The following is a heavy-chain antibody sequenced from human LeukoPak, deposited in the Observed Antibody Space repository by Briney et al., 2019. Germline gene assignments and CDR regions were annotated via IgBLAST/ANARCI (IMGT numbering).Heavy chain of an antibody. Sequence: GASVKVSCKASGYTFTSYGISWVRQAPGQGLEWMGWISAYNGNTNYAQKLQGRVTMTTDTSTSTAYMELRSLRSDDTAVYYCARASLGWFGLARMDVWGQGTTVTVSS. D-gene: IGHD3-10*01. CDR1: GYTFTSYG. CDR3: ARASLGWFGLARMDV. J-gene: IGHJ6*02. CDR2: ISAYNGNT. V-gene: IGHV1-18*01.